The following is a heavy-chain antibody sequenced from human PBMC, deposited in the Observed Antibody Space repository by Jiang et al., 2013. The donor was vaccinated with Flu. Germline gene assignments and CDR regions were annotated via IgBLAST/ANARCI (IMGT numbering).Heavy chain of an antibody. V-gene: IGHV1-18*01. CDR1: GYTFTSYG. CDR3: ARVSIYYDSSGYIYY. CDR2: ISAYNGNT. Sequence: GAEVKKPGASVKVSCKASGYTFTSYGISWVRQAPGQGLEWMGWISAYNGNTNYAQKLQGRVTMTTDTSTSTAYMELRSLRSDDTAVYYCARVSIYYDSSGYIYYWGQGTLVTVSS. D-gene: IGHD3-22*01. J-gene: IGHJ4*02.